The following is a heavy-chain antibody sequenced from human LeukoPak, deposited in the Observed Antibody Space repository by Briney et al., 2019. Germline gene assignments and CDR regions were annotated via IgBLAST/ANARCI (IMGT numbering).Heavy chain of an antibody. Sequence: SETLSLTCAVYGGSFSGYYWSWIRQPPGKGLEWIGEINHSGSTNYNPSLKSRVTISVDTSKNQFSLKLSSVTAADTAVYYCARGLHRGYYFDYRGQGTLATVSS. CDR2: INHSGST. D-gene: IGHD3-10*01. J-gene: IGHJ4*02. CDR1: GGSFSGYY. V-gene: IGHV4-34*01. CDR3: ARGLHRGYYFDY.